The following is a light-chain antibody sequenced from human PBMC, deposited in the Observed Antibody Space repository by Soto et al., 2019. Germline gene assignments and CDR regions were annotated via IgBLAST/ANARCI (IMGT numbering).Light chain of an antibody. Sequence: EILMTQSPATLSVSPGERATLSCRASQSVSSNLAWYQQKPGQAPRLLFYGASTRATGIPARFSGSGSGTEFTLTISSLQSEDFAVYYCQQYNNWPYTFGQGTKVDIK. V-gene: IGKV3-15*01. CDR1: QSVSSN. CDR2: GAS. J-gene: IGKJ2*01. CDR3: QQYNNWPYT.